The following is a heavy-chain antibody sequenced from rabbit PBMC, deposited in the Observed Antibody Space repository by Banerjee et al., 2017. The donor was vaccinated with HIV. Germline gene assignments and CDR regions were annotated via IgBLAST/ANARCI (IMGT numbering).Heavy chain of an antibody. J-gene: IGHJ4*01. CDR1: GFSFSYSYY. Sequence: QSLEESGGDLVKPGASLTLTCTASGFSFSYSYYMCWVRQAPGKGLEWIACIYAGSSVSTDYASWAKGRFTISKTSSTTVTLQMTSLTAADTATYFCARETAYGGYGSVDLDLWGPGTLVTVS. V-gene: IGHV1S40*01. CDR3: ARETAYGGYGSVDLDL. D-gene: IGHD2-1*01. CDR2: IYAGSSVST.